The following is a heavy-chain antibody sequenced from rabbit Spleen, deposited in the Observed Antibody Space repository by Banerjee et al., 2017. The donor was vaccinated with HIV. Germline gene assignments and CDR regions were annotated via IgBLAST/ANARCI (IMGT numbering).Heavy chain of an antibody. CDR3: VREAGYGGYGDANL. CDR2: IYAASGGSA. J-gene: IGHJ4*01. Sequence: QEQLVESGGGLVKPGGSLKLSCKASGIDFSRHFYMCWVRQAPGKGLELIACIYAASGGSAWYANWAKGRFTISKTSSTTVTLQLNSLTAADTATYFCVREAGYGGYGDANLWGPGTLVTVS. V-gene: IGHV1S45*01. D-gene: IGHD6-1*01. CDR1: GIDFSRHFY.